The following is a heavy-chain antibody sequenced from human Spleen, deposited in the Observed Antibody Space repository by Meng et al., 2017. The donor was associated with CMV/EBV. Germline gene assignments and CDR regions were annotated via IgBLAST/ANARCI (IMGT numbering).Heavy chain of an antibody. CDR1: GGSISSGDYY. CDR2: IYYSGST. J-gene: IGHJ4*02. V-gene: IGHV4-30-4*08. Sequence: QLQGPGPGLVKPHQPLSLTCTVFGGSISSGDYYWSWIRQPPGKGLEWIGYIYYSGSTYYNPSLKSRVTISVDTSKNQFSLRLSSVTAADTAVYYCARDLWGSRYYFDYWGQGTLVTVSS. D-gene: IGHD1-26*01. CDR3: ARDLWGSRYYFDY.